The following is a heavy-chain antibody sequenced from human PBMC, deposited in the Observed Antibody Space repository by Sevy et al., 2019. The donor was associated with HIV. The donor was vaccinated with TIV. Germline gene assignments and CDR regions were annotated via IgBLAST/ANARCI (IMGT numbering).Heavy chain of an antibody. V-gene: IGHV3-33*08. CDR2: IWYDGTNK. Sequence: GGSLRLSYAASGFTFSNYGMHWVRQAPGKGLEWVAIIWYDGTNKYYADSVKGRFTISRDNSKNTLYLQMNSLRAEDTAVYYCASEGIAVAGAGLFDYWGQGTLVTVSS. CDR3: ASEGIAVAGAGLFDY. J-gene: IGHJ4*02. D-gene: IGHD6-19*01. CDR1: GFTFSNYG.